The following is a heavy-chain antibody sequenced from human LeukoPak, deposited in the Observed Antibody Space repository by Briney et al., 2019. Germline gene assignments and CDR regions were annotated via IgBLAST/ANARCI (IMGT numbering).Heavy chain of an antibody. V-gene: IGHV1-2*02. CDR1: GYTFTGYY. Sequence: ASVKVSCKASGYTFTGYYMHWVRQAPGQGLEWMGWINPNSGGTNYAQKFQGRVTMTRDTSISTAYMELSRLRSDDTAVYYCARDRGCGGDCYEYYFDYWGQGTLVTGSS. D-gene: IGHD2-21*02. CDR3: ARDRGCGGDCYEYYFDY. J-gene: IGHJ4*02. CDR2: INPNSGGT.